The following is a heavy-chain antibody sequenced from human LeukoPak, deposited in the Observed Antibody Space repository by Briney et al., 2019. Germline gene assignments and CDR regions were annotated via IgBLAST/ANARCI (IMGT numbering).Heavy chain of an antibody. CDR3: AKDGGYSSSWSDQIDY. J-gene: IGHJ4*02. D-gene: IGHD6-13*01. CDR2: ISGSGGST. CDR1: GFTFSSYA. V-gene: IGHV3-23*01. Sequence: GGSLRLSCAASGFTFSSYAMSWVRQAPGTGLEWVSAISGSGGSTYYADSVEGRFTISRDNSKNTLYLQMNGLRAEDTAVYYCAKDGGYSSSWSDQIDYWGQGTLVTVSS.